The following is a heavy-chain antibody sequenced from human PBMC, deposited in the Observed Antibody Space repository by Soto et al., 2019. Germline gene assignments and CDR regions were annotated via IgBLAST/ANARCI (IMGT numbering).Heavy chain of an antibody. D-gene: IGHD3-16*01. CDR1: GGSFSGYY. V-gene: IGHV4-34*01. J-gene: IGHJ5*02. Sequence: SETLSLTCAVYGGSFSGYYWSWIRQPPGKGLEWIGEINHSGSTNYNPSLKSRVTISVDTSKNQFSLKLSSVTAADTAVYYCAREQKITFGGVTQGEFDPWGQGTLVTVSS. CDR2: INHSGST. CDR3: AREQKITFGGVTQGEFDP.